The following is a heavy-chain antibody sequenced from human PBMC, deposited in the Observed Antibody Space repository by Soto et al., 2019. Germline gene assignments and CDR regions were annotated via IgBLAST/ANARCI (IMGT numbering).Heavy chain of an antibody. CDR3: AIDQRAVAGLFDY. D-gene: IGHD6-19*01. V-gene: IGHV3-21*04. J-gene: IGHJ4*02. Sequence: EVQLVESGGGLVKPGGSLRLSCAASGFTFSSYSMNWVRQAPGKGLEWVSSISSSSSYIYYADSVKGRFTISRDNAKNSLYLQMNSLRAEDTAVYYCAIDQRAVAGLFDYWGQGTLVTVSS. CDR2: ISSSSSYI. CDR1: GFTFSSYS.